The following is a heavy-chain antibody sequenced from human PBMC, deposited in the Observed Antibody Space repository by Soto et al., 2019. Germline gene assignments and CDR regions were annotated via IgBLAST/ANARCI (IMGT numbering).Heavy chain of an antibody. CDR3: ATIGRYNGTLDP. J-gene: IGHJ5*02. CDR2: AFHRGST. CDR1: GVSISSYF. V-gene: IGHV4-59*01. D-gene: IGHD1-20*01. Sequence: SETLSLTCSVSGVSISSYFWSWIRQPPGRGLEWIGYAFHRGSTNYSPSLKSRVAISLDTSENQFSLKVNSVTAADTAVYYCATIGRYNGTLDPRGEGAPVTV.